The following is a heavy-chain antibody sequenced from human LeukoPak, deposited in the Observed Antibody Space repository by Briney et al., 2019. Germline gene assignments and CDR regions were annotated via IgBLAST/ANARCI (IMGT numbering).Heavy chain of an antibody. D-gene: IGHD2-15*01. V-gene: IGHV3-74*01. CDR3: ASGYGSGGSCYGVGAFDI. CDR1: GFTFSSYW. J-gene: IGHJ3*02. CDR2: INSDGSST. Sequence: PGGSLRLSCTASGFTFSSYWMHWVRQAPGKGLVWVSRINSDGSSTSYADSVKGRFTISRDNAKNTLYLQMNSLRAEDTAVYYCASGYGSGGSCYGVGAFDIWGQGTMVTVSS.